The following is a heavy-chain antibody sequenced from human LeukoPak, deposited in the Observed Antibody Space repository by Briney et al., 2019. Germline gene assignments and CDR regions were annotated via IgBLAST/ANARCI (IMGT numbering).Heavy chain of an antibody. CDR3: AGSGSHDAFDI. CDR2: IYTSGST. CDR1: GGSISSYY. J-gene: IGHJ3*02. Sequence: SETLSLTCTVSGGSISSYYWSWIRQPPGKGLEWIGYIYTSGSTNYNPSLKSRVTISVDTSKDQFSLKLSSVTAADTAVYYCAGSGSHDAFDIWGQGTMVTVSS. V-gene: IGHV4-4*09. D-gene: IGHD1-26*01.